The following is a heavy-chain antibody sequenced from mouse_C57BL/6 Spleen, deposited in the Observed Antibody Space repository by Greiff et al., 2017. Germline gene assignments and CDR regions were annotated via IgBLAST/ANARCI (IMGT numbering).Heavy chain of an antibody. CDR3: ARGPLYAMDY. V-gene: IGHV1-82*01. CDR1: GYAFSSSW. D-gene: IGHD6-1*01. CDR2: IYPGDGDT. J-gene: IGHJ4*01. Sequence: VQLQASGPELVKPGASVKISCKASGYAFSSSWMNWVKQRPGKGLEWIGRIYPGDGDTNYNGKFKGKATLTADKSSSTAYMQLSSLTSEDSAVYFCARGPLYAMDYWGQGTSVTVSS.